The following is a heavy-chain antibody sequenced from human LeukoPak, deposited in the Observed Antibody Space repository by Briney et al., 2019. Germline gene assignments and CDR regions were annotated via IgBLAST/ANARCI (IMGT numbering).Heavy chain of an antibody. CDR1: GGSISSYY. CDR3: ARSWGAYGYYYDSSGYYFDY. Sequence: ASETLSLTCTVSGGSISSYYWSWIRQPPGKGLEWIGYIYYSGSTNYNPSLKSRVTISVDTSKNQFSLKLSSVTAADTAVYYCARSWGAYGYYYDSSGYYFDYWGQGTLVTVSS. D-gene: IGHD3-22*01. CDR2: IYYSGST. V-gene: IGHV4-59*01. J-gene: IGHJ4*02.